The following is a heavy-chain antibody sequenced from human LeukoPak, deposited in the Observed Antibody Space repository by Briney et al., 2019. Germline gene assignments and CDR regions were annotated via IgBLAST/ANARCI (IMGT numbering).Heavy chain of an antibody. D-gene: IGHD3-3*01. CDR2: IYYSGST. Sequence: PSETLSLTCTVSGGSTSSYYWSWLRQPPGKGLEWIGYIYYSGSTNYNPSLKSRVTISVDTSKNQFSLKLSSVTAADTAVYYCARVDDFWSGHYYYGMDVWGQGTTVTVSS. V-gene: IGHV4-59*01. J-gene: IGHJ6*02. CDR3: ARVDDFWSGHYYYGMDV. CDR1: GGSTSSYY.